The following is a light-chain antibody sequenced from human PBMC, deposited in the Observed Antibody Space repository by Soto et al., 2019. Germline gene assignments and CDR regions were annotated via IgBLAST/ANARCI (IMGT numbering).Light chain of an antibody. J-gene: IGKJ1*01. V-gene: IGKV1-5*03. CDR3: QHSGK. CDR1: QSISTR. Sequence: DIQMTQSPSTLSASVGDRVTITCRASQSISTRLAWYQQKPGRAPNLLIYKASDLKTGVPSRFSGSGSGTEFPLFNPPLQAGDFATYYCQHSGKFGPGTKVEIK. CDR2: KAS.